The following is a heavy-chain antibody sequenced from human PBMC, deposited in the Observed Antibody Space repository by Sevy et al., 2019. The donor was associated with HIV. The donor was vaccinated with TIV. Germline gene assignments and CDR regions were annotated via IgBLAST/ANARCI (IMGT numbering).Heavy chain of an antibody. J-gene: IGHJ5*02. CDR2: ISSSSSYI. D-gene: IGHD6-19*01. CDR1: GFTFSSYS. CDR3: ARTPVAGTLGWFDP. Sequence: GGSLRLSCAASGFTFSSYSMNWVRQAPGKGLEWVSSISSSSSYIYYADSVKGRFTISRDNAKNSLYLQMSSLRAEDTAVYYCARTPVAGTLGWFDPWGQGTLVTVSS. V-gene: IGHV3-21*01.